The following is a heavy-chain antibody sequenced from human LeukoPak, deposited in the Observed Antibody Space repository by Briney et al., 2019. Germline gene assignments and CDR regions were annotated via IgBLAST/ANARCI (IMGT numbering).Heavy chain of an antibody. CDR2: IYYSGRT. CDR3: ARRRYYDGSGYLE. V-gene: IGHV4-39*01. CDR1: GDSVSRSDSY. J-gene: IGHJ1*01. Sequence: PPETLSLTCSVSGDSVSRSDSYWDWIRQPPGKGLEWIGTIYYSGRTYYSPSLKSRVTMSVDPSNNQFSLNLRSVTAADTALYYCARRRYYDGSGYLEWGQGTLLSVSS. D-gene: IGHD3-22*01.